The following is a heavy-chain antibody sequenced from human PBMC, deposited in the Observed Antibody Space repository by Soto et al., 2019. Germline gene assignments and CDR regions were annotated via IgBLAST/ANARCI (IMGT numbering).Heavy chain of an antibody. D-gene: IGHD2-15*01. CDR1: GGTFSSYA. J-gene: IGHJ6*02. CDR3: ARGSGGSSYYYYGMDV. CDR2: IIPIFGTA. Sequence: QVQLVQSGAVVKKPGSSVKVSSKASGGTFSSYAINWVRQAPGQGLEWMGGIIPIFGTANYAQKFQGRVTITADESTSTAYMELSSLRSEDTAVYYCARGSGGSSYYYYGMDVWGQGTTVTVSS. V-gene: IGHV1-69*12.